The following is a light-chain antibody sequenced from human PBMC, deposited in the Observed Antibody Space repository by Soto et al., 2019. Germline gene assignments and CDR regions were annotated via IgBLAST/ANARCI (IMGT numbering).Light chain of an antibody. CDR1: SSDVGGYNY. V-gene: IGLV2-14*01. CDR2: EVS. Sequence: HSALTQPASVSGSPGQSITISCTGTSSDVGGYNYVTWYQQHPGKAPKLMIYEVSNRPSGVSNRFSGSQSGNTASLTISGLQAEDEADYYCSSYTSRSNYVFGTGTKVTVL. CDR3: SSYTSRSNYV. J-gene: IGLJ1*01.